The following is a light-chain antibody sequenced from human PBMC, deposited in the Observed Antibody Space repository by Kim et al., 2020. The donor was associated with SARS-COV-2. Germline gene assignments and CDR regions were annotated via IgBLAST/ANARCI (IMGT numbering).Light chain of an antibody. J-gene: IGLJ2*01. Sequence: SSELTQDPAVSVALGQTVRVTCQGDSLTIFYASWYQQKPGQAPVLVIYAKNNRPSGIPDRFSGSSSGTTASLTITGAQAQDEADYYCNSWDSSGNHLVFGGGTQLTVL. V-gene: IGLV3-19*01. CDR2: AKN. CDR3: NSWDSSGNHLV. CDR1: SLTIFY.